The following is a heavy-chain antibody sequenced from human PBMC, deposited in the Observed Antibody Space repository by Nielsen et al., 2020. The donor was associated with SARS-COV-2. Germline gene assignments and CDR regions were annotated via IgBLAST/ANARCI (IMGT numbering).Heavy chain of an antibody. D-gene: IGHD3-16*01. J-gene: IGHJ4*02. CDR1: GFTFSSYG. CDR2: ISYDGSNK. Sequence: GGSLRLSCAASGFTFSSYGMHWVRQAPGKGLEWVAVISYDGSNKYYADSVKGRFTISRDNSKNTLYLQMNSLRAEDTALYYCVAAETFPRGEFDFWGQGTLVTVSS. V-gene: IGHV3-30*03. CDR3: VAAETFPRGEFDF.